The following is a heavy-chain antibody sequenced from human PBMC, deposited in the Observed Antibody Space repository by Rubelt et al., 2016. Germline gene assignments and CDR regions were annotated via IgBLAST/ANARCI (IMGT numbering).Heavy chain of an antibody. V-gene: IGHV3-33*03. Sequence: VQLVESGGGVVQPGRSLRLSCAASGFTFSSYGMHWVRQAPGKGLEWVAVIWYDGSNKYYADSVKGRFTISRDNAKNSLYRQMNSRGDEDTAVYYGVTSMPSSSAVYWGQGTLVTVSP. CDR1: GFTFSSYG. CDR2: IWYDGSNK. D-gene: IGHD6-6*01. J-gene: IGHJ4*02. CDR3: VTSMPSSSAVY.